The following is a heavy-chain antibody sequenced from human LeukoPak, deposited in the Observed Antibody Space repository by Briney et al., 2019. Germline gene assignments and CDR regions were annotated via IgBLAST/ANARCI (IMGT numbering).Heavy chain of an antibody. Sequence: ASVKVSCKASGYTFTDYYIHWVRQAPGQGLEWMGWIAPNTGGTNYAQRFQGRVTMTRDTSINTANMEPRSLTSDDTAVYYCARDLPGDGYNSAYDVWGQGTMVTVSS. CDR2: IAPNTGGT. CDR1: GYTFTDYY. D-gene: IGHD5-24*01. V-gene: IGHV1-2*02. J-gene: IGHJ3*01. CDR3: ARDLPGDGYNSAYDV.